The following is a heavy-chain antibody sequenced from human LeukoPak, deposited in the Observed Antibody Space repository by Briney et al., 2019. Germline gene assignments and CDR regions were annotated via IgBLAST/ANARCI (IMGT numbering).Heavy chain of an antibody. CDR1: GFTFSSYW. Sequence: PGGSLRLSCAASGFTFSSYWMHWVRQAPGKGLVWVSRINRDGSSTSYADSVKGRFTISRDNAKNTLYLQMNSLRAEDTAVYYCARDLWDYGDYVAWYFDLWGRDTLVTVSS. CDR2: INRDGSST. V-gene: IGHV3-74*01. D-gene: IGHD4-17*01. J-gene: IGHJ2*01. CDR3: ARDLWDYGDYVAWYFDL.